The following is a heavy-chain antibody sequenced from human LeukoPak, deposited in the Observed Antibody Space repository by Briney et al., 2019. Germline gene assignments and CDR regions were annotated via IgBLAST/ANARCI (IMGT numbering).Heavy chain of an antibody. CDR2: INHSGST. CDR1: GGSFSGYY. CDR3: ARGRDYDILTGYYYYYGMDV. J-gene: IGHJ6*02. D-gene: IGHD3-9*01. V-gene: IGHV4-34*01. Sequence: SETLSLTCAVYGGSFSGYYWRWIRQPPGKGLEWIGEINHSGSTNYNPSLKSRVTISVDTSKNQFSLKLSSVTAADTAVYYCARGRDYDILTGYYYYYGMDVWGQGTTVTVSS.